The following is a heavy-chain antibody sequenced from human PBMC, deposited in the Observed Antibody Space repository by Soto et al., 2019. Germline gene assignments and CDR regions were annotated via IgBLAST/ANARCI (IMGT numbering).Heavy chain of an antibody. CDR2: ISYDGSNK. CDR3: ARDFGYCSSTSCYYYYGMDV. V-gene: IGHV3-30-3*01. J-gene: IGHJ6*02. D-gene: IGHD2-2*03. CDR1: GFTFSSYA. Sequence: VQLVESGGGVVQPGRSLRLSCAASGFTFSSYAMHWVRQAPGKGLEWVAVISYDGSNKYYADSVKGRFTISRDNSKNTLYLQMNSLRAEDTAVYYCARDFGYCSSTSCYYYYGMDVWGQGTTVTVSS.